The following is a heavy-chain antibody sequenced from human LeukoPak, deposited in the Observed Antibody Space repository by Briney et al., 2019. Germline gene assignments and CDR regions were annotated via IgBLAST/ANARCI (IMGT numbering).Heavy chain of an antibody. CDR1: GGSISSYY. D-gene: IGHD2-2*03. V-gene: IGHV4-4*07. CDR3: ARDGDGYCSSTSCPHHYVDV. J-gene: IGHJ6*03. Sequence: SETLSLTCSVSGGSISSYYWSWIRQPAGKGLEWNGRIYTSGSTNYNPSLKSRVTMSVDTSKNQFSLKLSSVTAADTAVYYCARDGDGYCSSTSCPHHYVDVWGKGTTVTVSS. CDR2: IYTSGST.